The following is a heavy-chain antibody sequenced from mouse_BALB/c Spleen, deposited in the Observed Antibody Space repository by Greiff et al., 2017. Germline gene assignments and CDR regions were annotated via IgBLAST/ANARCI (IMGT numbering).Heavy chain of an antibody. Sequence: QVQLQQSGPGLVAPSQSLSITCTVSGFSLTSYGVHWVRQPPGKGPEWLGVIWAGGSTNYNSALMSRLSISKDNSKSQVFLKMNSLQTDDTAMYYCAREVFRDYAMDYWGQGTSVTVSS. V-gene: IGHV2-9*02. CDR3: AREVFRDYAMDY. D-gene: IGHD2-10*02. J-gene: IGHJ4*01. CDR1: GFSLTSYG. CDR2: IWAGGST.